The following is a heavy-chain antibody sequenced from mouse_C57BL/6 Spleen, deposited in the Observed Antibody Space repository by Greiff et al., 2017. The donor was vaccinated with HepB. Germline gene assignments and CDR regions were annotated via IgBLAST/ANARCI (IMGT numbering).Heavy chain of an antibody. CDR2: INPSSGYT. J-gene: IGHJ4*01. CDR1: GYTFTSYW. D-gene: IGHD1-2*01. Sequence: VQLQQSGAELAKPGASVKLSCKASGYTFTSYWMHWVKQRPGQGLEWIGDINPSSGYTKYNQKFKDKATLTADKSSSTAYMQLSNLTYEDSAVYYCAEGRYYGRYAMDYWGQGTSVTVSS. V-gene: IGHV1-7*01. CDR3: AEGRYYGRYAMDY.